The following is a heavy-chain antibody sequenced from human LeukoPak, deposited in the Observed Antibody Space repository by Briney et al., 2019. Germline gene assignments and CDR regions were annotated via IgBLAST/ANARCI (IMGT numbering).Heavy chain of an antibody. CDR2: ISYDGSNK. CDR3: AKEMRFLEWLLYRGYFDY. CDR1: GFTFSSCG. Sequence: GTSLRLSCAASGFTFSSCGMHWVREAPGKGLEWVADISYDGSNKYFADSVKGRFTISRDNSKNTLYLQMNSLRAEDTAVYYCAKEMRFLEWLLYRGYFDYWGQGTLVTVSS. V-gene: IGHV3-30*18. J-gene: IGHJ4*02. D-gene: IGHD3-3*01.